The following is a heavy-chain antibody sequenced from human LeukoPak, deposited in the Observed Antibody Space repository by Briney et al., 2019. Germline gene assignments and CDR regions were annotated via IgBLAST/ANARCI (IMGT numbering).Heavy chain of an antibody. V-gene: IGHV4-59*01. J-gene: IGHJ4*02. CDR1: GGSISSYY. CDR2: IYYSGNT. CDR3: ARMKGDY. Sequence: PSETLSLTCTVSGGSISSYYWSWIRQPPGKGLEWIGYIYYSGNTNYNPSLKSRVTISVDKSKNQFSLKLRSVTAADTAVYYCARMKGDYWGQGTLVTVSS.